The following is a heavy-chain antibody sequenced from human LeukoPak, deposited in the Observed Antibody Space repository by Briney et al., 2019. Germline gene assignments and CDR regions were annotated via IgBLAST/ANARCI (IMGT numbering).Heavy chain of an antibody. J-gene: IGHJ4*02. Sequence: SETLSLTCTVSGGSLSSSSYYWGWIRQPPGKGLEWIGSIYYSGSTYYNPSLKSRVTISVDTSKNQFSLKLSSVTAADTAVYYCARQGDSSGYYYFDYWGQGTLVTVSS. V-gene: IGHV4-39*01. D-gene: IGHD3-22*01. CDR2: IYYSGST. CDR1: GGSLSSSSYY. CDR3: ARQGDSSGYYYFDY.